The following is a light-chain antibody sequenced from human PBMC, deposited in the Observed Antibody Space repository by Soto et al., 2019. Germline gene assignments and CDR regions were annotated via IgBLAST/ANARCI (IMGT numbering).Light chain of an antibody. CDR2: MND. J-gene: IGLJ3*02. CDR1: RSNIGSDL. V-gene: IGLV1-47*01. CDR3: AAWDDRLSVWV. Sequence: QSVLTQPPSASGTPGQRVTISCSRSRSNIGSDLVYWYQQVPGTAPKLLISMNDQRPSGVPDRFSGSMSGTSASLAISGLRSEDEADYYCAAWDDRLSVWVFGGGTKLTVL.